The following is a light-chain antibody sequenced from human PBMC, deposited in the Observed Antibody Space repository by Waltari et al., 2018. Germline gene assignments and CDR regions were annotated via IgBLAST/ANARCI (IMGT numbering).Light chain of an antibody. Sequence: DIQMTQSPSSLSASVGDRVPITCQASQSITNYLNWYQQKPGKAPKLLIYDASNLETGVPSRFSGSGSGTDFTFTISNLQPEDIATYYCQQYDNVPRTFGQGTKLEI. CDR3: QQYDNVPRT. V-gene: IGKV1-33*01. CDR2: DAS. J-gene: IGKJ2*01. CDR1: QSITNY.